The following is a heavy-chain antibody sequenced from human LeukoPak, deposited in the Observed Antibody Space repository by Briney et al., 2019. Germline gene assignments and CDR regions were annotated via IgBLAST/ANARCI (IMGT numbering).Heavy chain of an antibody. CDR2: IKQDGSEK. CDR3: ARDKQVGATYFDY. V-gene: IGHV3-7*01. J-gene: IGHJ4*02. D-gene: IGHD1-26*01. Sequence: PGGSLRFSCAASGFTFSRYWMSWVRQAPGKGLEGGANIKQDGSEKYYVDSVKGRFTIARDNAKNSLYLQMNSLRAEDTAVYYCARDKQVGATYFDYWGQGTLVTVSS. CDR1: GFTFSRYW.